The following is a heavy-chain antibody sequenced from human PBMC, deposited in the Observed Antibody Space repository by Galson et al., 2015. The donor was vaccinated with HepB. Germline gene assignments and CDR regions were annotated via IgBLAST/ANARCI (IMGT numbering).Heavy chain of an antibody. D-gene: IGHD2-15*01. V-gene: IGHV3-23*01. J-gene: IGHJ4*02. CDR1: VFNFRTYG. Sequence: SLRLSCAASVFNFRTYGMSWVRQAPGKGLQWVSTINDSGGNTHYADSVKGRFTISRDNSKNTLYLHMNSLRAEDTAVYYCARAGGDSSIDYWGQGTLVTVSS. CDR3: ARAGGDSSIDY. CDR2: INDSGGNT.